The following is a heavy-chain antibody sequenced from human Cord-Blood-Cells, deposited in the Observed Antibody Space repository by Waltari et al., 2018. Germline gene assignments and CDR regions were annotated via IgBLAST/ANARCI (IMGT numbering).Heavy chain of an antibody. Sequence: QLQLQESGPGLVKPSETLSLTCTVSGGSISSSSYYWGWIRQPPGKGLEWIGSIYYSGSTYYNPSLKRRVTISVDTSKNQFSLKLSSVTAADTAVYYCARQFITMVRGVIIFDYWGQGTLVTVSS. V-gene: IGHV4-39*01. CDR2: IYYSGST. D-gene: IGHD3-10*01. CDR1: GGSISSSSYY. J-gene: IGHJ4*02. CDR3: ARQFITMVRGVIIFDY.